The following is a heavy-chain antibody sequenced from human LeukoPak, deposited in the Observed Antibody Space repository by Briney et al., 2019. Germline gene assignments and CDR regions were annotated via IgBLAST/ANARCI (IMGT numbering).Heavy chain of an antibody. CDR3: AKDQCYGAYGMDV. Sequence: GSLRLSCAASGFTFSSYAMSWVRQAPGKGLEGVSAISGSGGSTYYAGSVKGRFTISRDNSKNTLYRQMNRLRAEDTAVYYCAKDQCYGAYGMDVWGQGTTVTVSS. V-gene: IGHV3-23*01. D-gene: IGHD4-17*01. J-gene: IGHJ6*02. CDR1: GFTFSSYA. CDR2: ISGSGGST.